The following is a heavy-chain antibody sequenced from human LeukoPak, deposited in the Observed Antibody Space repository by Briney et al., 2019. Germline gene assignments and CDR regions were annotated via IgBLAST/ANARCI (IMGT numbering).Heavy chain of an antibody. Sequence: GGSLRLSCAASGFTFSNAWMSWVRQAPGKGLEWVGRIKGKTDGGTTDYAAPVKGRFTISRDDSKNTLYLQINSLKTEDTAVYYCTTDLVPAATDFDYWGQGTLVTVSS. CDR3: TTDLVPAATDFDY. CDR2: IKGKTDGGTT. V-gene: IGHV3-15*01. J-gene: IGHJ4*02. D-gene: IGHD2-2*01. CDR1: GFTFSNAW.